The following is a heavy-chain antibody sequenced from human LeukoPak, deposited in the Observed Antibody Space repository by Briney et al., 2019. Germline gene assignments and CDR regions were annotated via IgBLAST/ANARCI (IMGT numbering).Heavy chain of an antibody. CDR1: GYSISSGYY. CDR2: IYHSGST. Sequence: SETLSLTCTVSGYSISSGYYWGWIRQPPGKGLEWIGSIYHSGSTYYNPSLKSRVTISVDTSKNQFSLKLSSVTAADTAVYYCARSVEMATMRPQGYWGQGTLVTVSS. CDR3: ARSVEMATMRPQGY. V-gene: IGHV4-38-2*02. J-gene: IGHJ4*02. D-gene: IGHD5-24*01.